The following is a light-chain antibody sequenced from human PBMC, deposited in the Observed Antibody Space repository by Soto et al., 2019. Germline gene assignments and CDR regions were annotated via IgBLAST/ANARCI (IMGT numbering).Light chain of an antibody. J-gene: IGKJ3*01. Sequence: DIPMTQSPSALSASVGDTVTITCRTGQNIGTYLNWYQQKPGKAPKLLVYAASSLQTGVPSRFSGSGSGTDFTLTISSLQPEDFATYYCQQSYSSLSTFGPGTKVDVK. V-gene: IGKV1-39*01. CDR2: AAS. CDR3: QQSYSSLST. CDR1: QNIGTY.